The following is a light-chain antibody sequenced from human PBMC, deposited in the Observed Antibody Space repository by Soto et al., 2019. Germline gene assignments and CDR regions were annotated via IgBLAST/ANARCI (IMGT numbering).Light chain of an antibody. CDR3: QQYNNWPIT. Sequence: EIVLTQSPATLSLSPGERATLSCRASQYITIYLAWYQQKPGQAPSLLIYGTSTRATGVPARFSASGSGTEFTLTISSLQSEDFAVYYCQQYNNWPITFGQGTRLEIK. J-gene: IGKJ5*01. V-gene: IGKV3-15*01. CDR1: QYITIY. CDR2: GTS.